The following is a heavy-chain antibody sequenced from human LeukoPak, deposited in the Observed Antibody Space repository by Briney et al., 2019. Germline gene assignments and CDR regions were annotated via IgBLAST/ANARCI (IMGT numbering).Heavy chain of an antibody. V-gene: IGHV4-59*08. CDR3: ARQTQYYDFWSGYYIGYYFDY. D-gene: IGHD3-3*01. CDR1: GGSISSYY. J-gene: IGHJ4*02. CDR2: IFYSGST. Sequence: SETLSLTCTVSGGSISSYYWSWIRQPPGKGLEWIGYIFYSGSTNYNPSLKSRVTISVDTSKNQFSLKLSSVTAADTAVYYCARQTQYYDFWSGYYIGYYFDYWGQGTLVTVSS.